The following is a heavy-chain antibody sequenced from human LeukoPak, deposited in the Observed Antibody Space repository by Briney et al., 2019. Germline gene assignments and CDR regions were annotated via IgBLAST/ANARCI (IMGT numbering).Heavy chain of an antibody. CDR2: INPNSGGT. CDR3: AGGLYSGYVLGVSRFDY. Sequence: WASVKVSCKASGYTFTGYYMHWVRQAPGQGLEWMGWINPNSGGTNYAQKFQGRVTMTRDTSISTAYMELSRLRSDDTAVYYCAGGLYSGYVLGVSRFDYWGQGTLVTVSS. CDR1: GYTFTGYY. D-gene: IGHD5-12*01. V-gene: IGHV1-2*02. J-gene: IGHJ4*02.